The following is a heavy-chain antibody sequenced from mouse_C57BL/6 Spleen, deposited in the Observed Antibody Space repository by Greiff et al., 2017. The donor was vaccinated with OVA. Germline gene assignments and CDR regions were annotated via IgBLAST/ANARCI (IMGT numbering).Heavy chain of an antibody. D-gene: IGHD4-1*01. CDR2: INPNNGGT. Sequence: EVQLQQSGPELVKPGASVKIPCKASGYTFTDYNMDWVKQSHGKSLEWIGDINPNNGGTSYNQKFKGKATLTVDKSSSTAYMELRSLTSEDTAVYYCARITGHYAMDYWGQGTSVTVSS. V-gene: IGHV1-18*01. J-gene: IGHJ4*01. CDR3: ARITGHYAMDY. CDR1: GYTFTDYN.